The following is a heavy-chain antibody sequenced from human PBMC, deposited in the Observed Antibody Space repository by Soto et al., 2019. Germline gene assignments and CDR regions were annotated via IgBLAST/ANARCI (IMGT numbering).Heavy chain of an antibody. J-gene: IGHJ6*03. CDR2: MNPNSGNT. Sequence: ASVKVSCKASGYTFTSYDINWVRQATGQGLEWMGWMNPNSGNTGYAQKFQGRVTITRNTSISTAYMELSSLRYEETAVYYCARVHFDFWSGYYYYYYYMDVWGKGTTVTVSS. V-gene: IGHV1-8*01. D-gene: IGHD3-3*01. CDR3: ARVHFDFWSGYYYYYYYMDV. CDR1: GYTFTSYD.